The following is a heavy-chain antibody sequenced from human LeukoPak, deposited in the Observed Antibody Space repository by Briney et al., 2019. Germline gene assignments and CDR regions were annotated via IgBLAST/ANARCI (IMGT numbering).Heavy chain of an antibody. CDR1: GFTFSSYW. D-gene: IGHD2-2*01. V-gene: IGHV3-7*01. Sequence: GSLRLSCAASGFTFSSYWMSWVRQAPGKGLEWVANIKQDGSEKYYVDSVKGRFTISRDNAKNSLYLQMNSLRAEDTAVYYCASDIVVVPAAMGLYYMDVWGKGTTVTVSS. CDR2: IKQDGSEK. CDR3: ASDIVVVPAAMGLYYMDV. J-gene: IGHJ6*03.